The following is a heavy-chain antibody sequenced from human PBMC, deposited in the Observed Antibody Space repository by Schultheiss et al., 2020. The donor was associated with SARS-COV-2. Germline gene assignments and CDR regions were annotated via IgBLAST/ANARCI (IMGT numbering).Heavy chain of an antibody. V-gene: IGHV4-39*07. J-gene: IGHJ6*02. D-gene: IGHD3-16*02. Sequence: SETLSLTCTVSGGSISSGGYYWSWIRQHPGKGLEWIGEINHSGSTNYNPSLKSRVTISVDTSKNQFSLKLSSVTAADTAVYYCARCRPPYGDYVWGSYRFYHYYYGMDVWGQGTTVTVSS. CDR2: INHSGST. CDR3: ARCRPPYGDYVWGSYRFYHYYYGMDV. CDR1: GGSISSGGYY.